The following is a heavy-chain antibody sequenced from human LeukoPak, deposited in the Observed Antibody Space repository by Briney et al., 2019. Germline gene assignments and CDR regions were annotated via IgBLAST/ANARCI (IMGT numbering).Heavy chain of an antibody. CDR1: GGSISSYY. CDR2: IYTSGST. CDR3: ARVRSSSWHPRGWFDP. V-gene: IGHV4-4*07. Sequence: PSETLSLTCTVSGGSISSYYWSWIRQPAGKGLEWIGRIYTSGSTNYNPSLKSRVTMSVDTSKNQFSLKLSSVTAADTAVYYCARVRSSSWHPRGWFDPWGQGTLVTVSS. J-gene: IGHJ5*02. D-gene: IGHD6-13*01.